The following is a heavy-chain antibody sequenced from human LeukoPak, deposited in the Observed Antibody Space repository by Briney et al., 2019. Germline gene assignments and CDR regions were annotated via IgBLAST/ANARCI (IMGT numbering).Heavy chain of an antibody. J-gene: IGHJ6*02. D-gene: IGHD3-3*01. CDR3: ARLAGLQYLEEVKAYYHAIDV. V-gene: IGHV4-59*01. CDR2: IHYSGST. CDR1: GGSITSYY. Sequence: SETLSLTCTVSGGSITSYYWSWVRQPPGQALEWIGCIHYSGSTDKNPSLKGRLTMSIDTSKNQFSLRLSSLTAADTAVYFCARLAGLQYLEEVKAYYHAIDVWGQGTTVTASS.